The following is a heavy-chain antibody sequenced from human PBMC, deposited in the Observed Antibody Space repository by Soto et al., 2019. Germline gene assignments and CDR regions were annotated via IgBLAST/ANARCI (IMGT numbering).Heavy chain of an antibody. V-gene: IGHV3-33*01. CDR3: ARDPEQQLGQNWFDP. D-gene: IGHD6-13*01. Sequence: QVQLVESGGGVVQPGRSLRLSCAASGFTFSSYGMHWVRQAPGKGLEWVAVIWYDGSNKYYADSVKGRFTISRDNSKNTLYLQMNSLRAEDTAVYYCARDPEQQLGQNWFDPWGQGTLVTVSS. CDR1: GFTFSSYG. J-gene: IGHJ5*02. CDR2: IWYDGSNK.